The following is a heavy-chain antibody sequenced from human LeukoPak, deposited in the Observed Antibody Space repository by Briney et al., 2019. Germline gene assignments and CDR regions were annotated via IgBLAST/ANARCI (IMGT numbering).Heavy chain of an antibody. V-gene: IGHV4-34*01. Sequence: PSETLSLTCAVYGGSFSGYYWSWIRQPPGKGLEWIGEINHSGSTNYNPSLKSRVTISVDTSKNQFSLKLSSVTAADTAVYYCARSFAGVTTVTNNWFDPWGRGTLVTVSS. CDR3: ARSFAGVTTVTNNWFDP. CDR1: GGSFSGYY. J-gene: IGHJ5*02. D-gene: IGHD4-11*01. CDR2: INHSGST.